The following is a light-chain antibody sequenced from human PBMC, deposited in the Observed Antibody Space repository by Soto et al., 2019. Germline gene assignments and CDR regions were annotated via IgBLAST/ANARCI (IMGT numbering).Light chain of an antibody. CDR3: QVWISGSDYWV. V-gene: IGLV3-21*02. CDR1: NIGSES. Sequence: SYELTQAPSVSVAPGQTARITCGGDNIGSESVHWYQQRPGQAPVLVVYDDRDRPSGIPERFSGSNSGNTATLTISRVEVEDEADYFCQVWISGSDYWVFGGGTKLTVL. CDR2: DDR. J-gene: IGLJ3*02.